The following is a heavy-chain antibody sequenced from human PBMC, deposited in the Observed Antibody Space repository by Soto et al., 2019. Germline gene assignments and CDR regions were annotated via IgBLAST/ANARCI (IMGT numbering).Heavy chain of an antibody. V-gene: IGHV1-2*02. Sequence: ASVKVSCKASGYIFSEYYIQWVRQAPGQGLECMGWINPNNGGTTYAQKFHGRVTMTRDTSISTAYMELSSLRSDDTAVYFCAKGESSSAVSYSYYGLDVWGQGTTVTVSS. CDR2: INPNNGGT. CDR1: GYIFSEYY. J-gene: IGHJ6*02. CDR3: AKGESSSAVSYSYYGLDV. D-gene: IGHD6-6*01.